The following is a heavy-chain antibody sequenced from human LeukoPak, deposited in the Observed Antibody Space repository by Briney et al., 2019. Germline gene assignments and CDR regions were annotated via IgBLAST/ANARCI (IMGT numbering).Heavy chain of an antibody. Sequence: GGSLRLSCAASGFTFSSYSMNWVRQAPGKGLEWVSSISSSSSYIYYADSVKGRFTISRDNAKNSLYLQMNSLRAEDTAVYYCAKDLHSSSWYERGDWFDPWGQGTLVTVSS. D-gene: IGHD6-13*01. CDR1: GFTFSSYS. CDR2: ISSSSSYI. CDR3: AKDLHSSSWYERGDWFDP. V-gene: IGHV3-21*04. J-gene: IGHJ5*02.